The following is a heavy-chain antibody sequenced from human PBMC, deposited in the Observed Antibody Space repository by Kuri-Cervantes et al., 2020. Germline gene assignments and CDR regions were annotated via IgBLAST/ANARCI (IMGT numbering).Heavy chain of an antibody. V-gene: IGHV4-59*12. D-gene: IGHD3-9*01. CDR2: IYYSGST. Sequence: ESLKISCTVSGGSITNFYWSWIRQPPGRGLEWIGYIYYSGSTNYNPSLKSRVTISVDTSKNQFSLKLSSVTAADTAVYYCARGLLRYFDWLLYVGVGGFDYWGQGTLVTVSS. J-gene: IGHJ4*02. CDR3: ARGLLRYFDWLLYVGVGGFDY. CDR1: GGSITNFY.